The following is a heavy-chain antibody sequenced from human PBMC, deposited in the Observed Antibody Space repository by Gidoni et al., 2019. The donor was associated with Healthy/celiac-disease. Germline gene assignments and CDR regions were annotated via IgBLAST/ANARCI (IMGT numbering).Heavy chain of an antibody. CDR2: INSDGSST. CDR3: AREPDYDFWSGYYYYYGMDV. D-gene: IGHD3-3*01. CDR1: GFTFSSYW. J-gene: IGHJ6*02. Sequence: EVQLVESGGGLVQPGGSLRLSCAASGFTFSSYWMHWVRQAPGKGLVWVSRINSDGSSTSYADSVKGRFTISRDNAKNTLYLQMNSLRAEDTAVYYCAREPDYDFWSGYYYYYGMDVWGQGTTVTVSS. V-gene: IGHV3-74*01.